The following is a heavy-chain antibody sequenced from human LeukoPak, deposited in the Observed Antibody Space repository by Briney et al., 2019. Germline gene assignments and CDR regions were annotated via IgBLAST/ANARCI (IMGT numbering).Heavy chain of an antibody. CDR1: GFTFSGYS. CDR2: ISSSSSYI. V-gene: IGHV3-21*01. CDR3: AREGVSGTVDY. J-gene: IGHJ4*02. Sequence: GGSLRLSCASSGFTFSGYSTNWVRQSQGTVLEWVSSISSSSSYIYYADSVKGRFTISRDNAKNSLYLQMNSLRAEDTAVYYCAREGVSGTVDYWGQGTLVTVSS. D-gene: IGHD1-1*01.